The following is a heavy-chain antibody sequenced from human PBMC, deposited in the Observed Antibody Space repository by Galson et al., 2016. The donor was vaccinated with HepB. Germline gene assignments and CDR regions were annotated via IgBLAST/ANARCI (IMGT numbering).Heavy chain of an antibody. CDR2: IYPDDSDT. J-gene: IGHJ3*02. V-gene: IGHV5-51*01. Sequence: KVSCKGFGYNFPTNWIGWVRQMPGKGLEWMGIIYPDDSDTRYSPSFQGQVTITADKSINTAYLQWSSLKASDTAMYSCARPPRRSNDWYRDALDIWGQGTMVTVSS. D-gene: IGHD3-9*01. CDR1: GYNFPTNW. CDR3: ARPPRRSNDWYRDALDI.